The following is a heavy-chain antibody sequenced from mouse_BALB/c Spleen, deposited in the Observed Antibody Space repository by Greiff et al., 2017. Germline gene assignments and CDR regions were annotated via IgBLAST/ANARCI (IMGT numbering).Heavy chain of an antibody. V-gene: IGHV5-6-5*01. J-gene: IGHJ1*01. Sequence: EVMLVESGGGLVKPGGSLKLSCAASGFTFSSYAMSWVRQTPEKRLEWVASISSGGSTYYPDSVKGRFTISRDNARNLLYLQMSSLRSEDTAMYYCAREGGYNGYYGWYFDVWGAGTTVTVSS. CDR2: ISSGGST. CDR1: GFTFSSYA. D-gene: IGHD2-3*01. CDR3: AREGGYNGYYGWYFDV.